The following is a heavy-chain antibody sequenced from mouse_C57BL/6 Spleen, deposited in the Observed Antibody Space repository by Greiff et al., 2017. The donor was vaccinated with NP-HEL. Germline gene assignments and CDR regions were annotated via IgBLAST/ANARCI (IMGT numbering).Heavy chain of an antibody. V-gene: IGHV1-81*01. J-gene: IGHJ1*03. CDR3: ARSCSATEGYFDV. CDR1: GYTFTSYG. Sequence: VQLQQSGAELARPGASVKLSCKASGYTFTSYGISWVKQRPGQGLEWIGEIYPRSGNTYYNEKFKGKATLTADKSSSTAYMELRSLTSEDSAVYFCARSCSATEGYFDVWGTGTTVTVSS. CDR2: IYPRSGNT.